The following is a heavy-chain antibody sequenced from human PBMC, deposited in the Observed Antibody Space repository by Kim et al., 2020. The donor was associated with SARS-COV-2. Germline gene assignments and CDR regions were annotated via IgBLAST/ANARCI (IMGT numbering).Heavy chain of an antibody. Sequence: GGSLRLSCAASGFTFSSYAMSWVRQAPGRVLEWVSAISGSGGSTYYADSVKGRFTISRDNSKNTLYLQMNSLRAEDTAVYYCAKDSPLGPAARHGYWGQGTLVTVSS. D-gene: IGHD2-2*01. CDR2: ISGSGGST. J-gene: IGHJ4*02. CDR3: AKDSPLGPAARHGY. V-gene: IGHV3-23*01. CDR1: GFTFSSYA.